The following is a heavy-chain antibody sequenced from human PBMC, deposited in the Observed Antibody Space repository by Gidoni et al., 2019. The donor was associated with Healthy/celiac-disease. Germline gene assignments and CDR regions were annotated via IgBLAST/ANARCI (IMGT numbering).Heavy chain of an antibody. D-gene: IGHD2-15*01. CDR2: ISGSGGST. V-gene: IGHV3-23*01. CDR3: AKDLEGGYCSGGSCSYFDY. CDR1: GFTFSRYA. Sequence: EVQLLESGGGLVQPGGSLRLSCAASGFTFSRYAMSWVRPAPGKGLEWVSAISGSGGSTYYADSVKGRFTISRDNSKNTLYLQMNSLRAEDTAVYYCAKDLEGGYCSGGSCSYFDYWGQGTLVTVSS. J-gene: IGHJ4*02.